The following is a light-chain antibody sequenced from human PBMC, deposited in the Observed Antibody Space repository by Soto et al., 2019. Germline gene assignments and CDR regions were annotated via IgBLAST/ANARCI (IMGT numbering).Light chain of an antibody. CDR1: SSNIGSNT. Sequence: ALTQPPSASGTPGQRVTISCSGSSSNIGSNTVNWYQQLPGTAPKLLIYSNNQRPSGVPDRFSGSKSGTSASLAISGLQSEDEADYYCAAWDDSRNGPVFGGGTKVTVL. CDR3: AAWDDSRNGPV. CDR2: SNN. V-gene: IGLV1-44*01. J-gene: IGLJ2*01.